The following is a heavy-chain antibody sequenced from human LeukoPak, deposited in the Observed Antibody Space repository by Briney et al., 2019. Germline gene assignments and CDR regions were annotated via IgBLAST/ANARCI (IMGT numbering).Heavy chain of an antibody. D-gene: IGHD3-22*01. J-gene: IGHJ4*02. CDR2: ISSSSYI. V-gene: IGHV3-21*01. Sequence: GGSLRLSCAASGFTFSSYSMNWVRQAPGKGLEWVSSISSSSYIYYADSVKGRFTISRDNAKNSPYLQMNSLRAEDTAVYYCAREVYSSGSYDYWGQGTLVTVSS. CDR3: AREVYSSGSYDY. CDR1: GFTFSSYS.